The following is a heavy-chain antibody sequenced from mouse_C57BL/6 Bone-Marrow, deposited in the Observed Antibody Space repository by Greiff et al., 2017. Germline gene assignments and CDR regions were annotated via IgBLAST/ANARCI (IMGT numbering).Heavy chain of an antibody. CDR3: ARSLPPMVNKAMDY. CDR1: GFSLTSYG. V-gene: IGHV2-2*01. J-gene: IGHJ4*01. Sequence: QVQLKESGPGLVQPSQSLSITCTVSGFSLTSYGVHWVRQFPGKGLEWLGVIWSGGSTDYNAAFISRLSISKDNSKGQVFFKMNSLQADDTAIYYCARSLPPMVNKAMDYWGQGTSVTVSS. CDR2: IWSGGST. D-gene: IGHD2-1*01.